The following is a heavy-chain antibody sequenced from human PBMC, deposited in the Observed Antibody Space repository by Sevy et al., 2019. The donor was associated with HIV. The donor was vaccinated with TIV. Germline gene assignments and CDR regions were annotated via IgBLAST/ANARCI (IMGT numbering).Heavy chain of an antibody. V-gene: IGHV4-59*01. CDR1: GCSISSYY. CDR3: ARAPIAAAGSFDWSHEPYYFDY. CDR2: IYYSGST. Sequence: SETLSLTCAVSGCSISSYYWSWIRQPPGKGLEWIGYIYYSGSTNYNPSLKSRVTISVDTSKNQFSLKLSSVTVADTAVYYCARAPIAAAGSFDWSHEPYYFDYWGQGTLVTVSS. J-gene: IGHJ4*02. D-gene: IGHD6-13*01.